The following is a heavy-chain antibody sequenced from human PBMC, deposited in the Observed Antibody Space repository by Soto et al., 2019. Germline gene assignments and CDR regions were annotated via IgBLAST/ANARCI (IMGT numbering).Heavy chain of an antibody. Sequence: QVQLVESGGGVVQPGRSLRLSCVASGFVFSRYGMHWVRQAPGKGLEWVAVISYDGSSKFHADSLKGRFTISRDNSKNTLYLQMNSLRPEDTAVYYCAKDGCASTSCYYNDWGQGILVTVSS. CDR2: ISYDGSSK. V-gene: IGHV3-30*18. D-gene: IGHD2-2*01. CDR3: AKDGCASTSCYYND. CDR1: GFVFSRYG. J-gene: IGHJ4*02.